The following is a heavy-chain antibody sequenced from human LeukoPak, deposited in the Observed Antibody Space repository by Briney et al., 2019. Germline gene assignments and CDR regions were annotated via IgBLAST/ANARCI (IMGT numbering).Heavy chain of an antibody. CDR2: ISYDGSNK. D-gene: IGHD1-26*01. V-gene: IGHV3-30*04. J-gene: IGHJ6*03. CDR1: GFTFSSYA. CDR3: ARDQWLQWELPTMRYYYYYYYMDV. Sequence: GGSLRLSCAASGFTFSSYAMHWVRQAPGKGLEWVAVISYDGSNKYYADSVKGRFTISRDNSKNTLYLQMNSLRAEDTAVYYCARDQWLQWELPTMRYYYYYYYMDVWGKGTTVTVSS.